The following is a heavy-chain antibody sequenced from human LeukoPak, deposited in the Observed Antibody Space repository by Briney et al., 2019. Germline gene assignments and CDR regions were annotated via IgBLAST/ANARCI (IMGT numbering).Heavy chain of an antibody. CDR1: GFTFSSYA. D-gene: IGHD3-22*01. V-gene: IGHV3-23*01. J-gene: IGHJ1*01. CDR3: AKFFHDSSGEFQH. CDR2: ISGSGGST. Sequence: PGGSLRLSCAASGFTFSSYAMSWVRQAPGKGLEWVSAISGSGGSTYYADSMKGRFTIPRDNSKNTLYLQMNSLRAEDTAVYYCAKFFHDSSGEFQHWGQGTLVTVSS.